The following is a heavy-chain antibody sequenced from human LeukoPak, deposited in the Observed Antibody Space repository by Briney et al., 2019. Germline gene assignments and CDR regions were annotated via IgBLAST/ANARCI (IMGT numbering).Heavy chain of an antibody. CDR3: ARHRYYYDSSGSYYFDY. Sequence: KPSETLSLTCAVYGGSFSGYYWCWIRQPPGKGLEWIGSICHSGSTYFSPSLKSRVTISVDTSNNQFSLRLRSVTAADTAVYYCARHRYYYDSSGSYYFDYWGQGALVTVSS. J-gene: IGHJ4*02. V-gene: IGHV4-38-2*01. CDR2: ICHSGST. D-gene: IGHD3-22*01. CDR1: GGSFSGYY.